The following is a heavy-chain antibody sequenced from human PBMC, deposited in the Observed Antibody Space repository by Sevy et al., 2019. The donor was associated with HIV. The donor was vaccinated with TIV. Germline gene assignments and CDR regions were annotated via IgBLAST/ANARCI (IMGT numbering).Heavy chain of an antibody. CDR3: ASGYKNYYGSGSYYNFDY. CDR2: MYYSGST. J-gene: IGHJ4*02. Sequence: SETLSLTCTVSGGSISSSSYYWGWIRQPPGKGLEWIGSMYYSGSTYYNPSLKSRVTISVDTSKNQFSLKLSSVTAADTAVYYCASGYKNYYGSGSYYNFDYWGQGTLVTVSS. V-gene: IGHV4-39*01. D-gene: IGHD3-10*01. CDR1: GGSISSSSYY.